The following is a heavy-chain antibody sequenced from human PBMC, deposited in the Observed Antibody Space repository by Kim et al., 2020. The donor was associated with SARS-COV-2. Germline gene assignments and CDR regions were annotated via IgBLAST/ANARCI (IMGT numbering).Heavy chain of an antibody. J-gene: IGHJ6*02. V-gene: IGHV3-21*01. D-gene: IGHD2-2*01. CDR3: ARGGYCSSTSCYFYCYALDV. CDR2: IGGTTNYI. CDR1: GFAFGTHS. Sequence: GGSLRLSCAASGFAFGTHSMNWVRQAPGKGLEWVSSIGGTTNYIYYADSLKGRFTISRDNSKNSLYLQMDSLRAEDTAVYYCARGGYCSSTSCYFYCYALDVGGQGTTVTVS.